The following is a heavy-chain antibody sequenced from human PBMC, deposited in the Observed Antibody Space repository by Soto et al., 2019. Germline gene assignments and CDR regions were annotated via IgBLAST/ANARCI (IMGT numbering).Heavy chain of an antibody. CDR1: GFTFSSYA. CDR3: GKDGFRYSSSSGWFDP. Sequence: EVQLLESGGGLVQPGGSLRLSCAASGFTFSSYAMSWVRQAPGKGLEWVSAISGSGGSTYYADSVKGRFTISRDNSKNTLYLQMNSLRAEDTAVYYCGKDGFRYSSSSGWFDPWGQGTLVTVSS. V-gene: IGHV3-23*01. D-gene: IGHD6-6*01. J-gene: IGHJ5*02. CDR2: ISGSGGST.